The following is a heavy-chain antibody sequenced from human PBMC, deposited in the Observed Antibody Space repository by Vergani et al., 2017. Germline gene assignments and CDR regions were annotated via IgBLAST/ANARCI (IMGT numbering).Heavy chain of an antibody. V-gene: IGHV4-39*01. D-gene: IGHD6-19*01. J-gene: IGHJ6*03. Sequence: QLQLQESGPGLVKPSETLSLTCTVSGGSISSSSYYWGWIRQPPGKGLEWIGSIYYSGSTYYNPSLKSRVTISVDTSKNQFSLKLSSVTAADTAVYYCAEGLAVAVNGYYYYYYMDVWGKGTTVTVSS. CDR2: IYYSGST. CDR3: AEGLAVAVNGYYYYYYMDV. CDR1: GGSISSSSYY.